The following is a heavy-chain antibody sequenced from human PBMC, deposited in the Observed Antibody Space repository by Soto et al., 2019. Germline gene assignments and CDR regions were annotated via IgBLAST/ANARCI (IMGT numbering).Heavy chain of an antibody. J-gene: IGHJ4*02. D-gene: IGHD6-6*01. Sequence: TPDTLSLTCAVYGGSFSGYYWSWIRQPPGKGLEWIGEINHSGSTNYNPSLKSRVTISVDTSKNQFSLKLSSVTAADTAVYYCARDIAARHGAFDYWGQGTLVTVSS. CDR1: GGSFSGYY. CDR3: ARDIAARHGAFDY. CDR2: INHSGST. V-gene: IGHV4-34*01.